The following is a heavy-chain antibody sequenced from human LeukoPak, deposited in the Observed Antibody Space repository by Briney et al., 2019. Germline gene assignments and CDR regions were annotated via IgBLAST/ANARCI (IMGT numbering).Heavy chain of an antibody. V-gene: IGHV4-34*01. CDR3: ARTEESGYSYRYFGYYYYMDV. D-gene: IGHD5-18*01. Sequence: PSETLSLTCAVYGGSFSGYYWSWIRQPLGKGLEWIGETNHSGSTNYNPSLKSRVTISVDTSKNQFSLKLSSVTAADTAVYYCARTEESGYSYRYFGYYYYMDVWGKGTTVTVSS. CDR1: GGSFSGYY. CDR2: TNHSGST. J-gene: IGHJ6*03.